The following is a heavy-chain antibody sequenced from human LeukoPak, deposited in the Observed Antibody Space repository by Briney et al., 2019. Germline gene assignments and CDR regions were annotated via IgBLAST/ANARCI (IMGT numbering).Heavy chain of an antibody. CDR3: ARDPYCGGDCSHLYYFDY. V-gene: IGHV3-21*01. CDR1: AFTFSSYS. CDR2: ISSSSTYI. J-gene: IGHJ4*02. Sequence: GGSLRLSCAASAFTFSSYSMNWVRQAPGKGLEWVSSISSSSTYIYYADSVKGRFTISRDNAKNSLYLQMNSLRAEDTAVYYCARDPYCGGDCSHLYYFDYWGQGTLVTVSS. D-gene: IGHD2-21*02.